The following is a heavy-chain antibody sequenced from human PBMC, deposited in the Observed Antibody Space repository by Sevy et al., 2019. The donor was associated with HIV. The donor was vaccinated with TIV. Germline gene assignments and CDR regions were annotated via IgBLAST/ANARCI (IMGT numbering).Heavy chain of an antibody. CDR1: GFTFSSYE. CDR3: ARALPPSATAVAHFDY. J-gene: IGHJ4*02. Sequence: GGSLRLSCAASGFTFSSYEMNWVRQAPGKGLEWVSYISNSGSAGYYSDSVRGRVTISRDNTKNSLYLQMNSLRAEDTALYYCARALPPSATAVAHFDYWGRGTLVTVSS. V-gene: IGHV3-48*03. CDR2: ISNSGSAG. D-gene: IGHD4-17*01.